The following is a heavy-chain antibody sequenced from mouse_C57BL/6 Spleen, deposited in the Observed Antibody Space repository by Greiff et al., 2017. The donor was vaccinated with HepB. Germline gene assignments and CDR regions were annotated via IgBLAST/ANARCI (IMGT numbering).Heavy chain of an antibody. V-gene: IGHV1-82*01. CDR1: GYAFSSSW. Sequence: VKLMESGPELVKPGASVKISCKASGYAFSSSWMNWVKQRPGKGLEWIGRIYPGDGDTNYNGKFKGKATLTADKSSSTAYMQLSSLTSEDSAVYFCARDYGSSYGGGYFDYWGQGTTLTVSS. J-gene: IGHJ2*01. CDR3: ARDYGSSYGGGYFDY. D-gene: IGHD1-1*01. CDR2: IYPGDGDT.